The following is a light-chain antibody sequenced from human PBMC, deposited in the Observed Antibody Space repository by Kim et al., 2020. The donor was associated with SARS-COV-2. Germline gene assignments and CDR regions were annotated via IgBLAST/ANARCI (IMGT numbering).Light chain of an antibody. CDR2: WAS. Sequence: MATINCKSSQSVLYSSNNLNFLAWYQQKPGHPPKLLIYWASTRQSGVPDRFSASGSGTDFTLTISGLQAEDVAVYYCQQYLRSPRSFGQGTKLEIK. CDR3: QQYLRSPRS. CDR1: QSVLYSSNNLNF. V-gene: IGKV4-1*01. J-gene: IGKJ2*03.